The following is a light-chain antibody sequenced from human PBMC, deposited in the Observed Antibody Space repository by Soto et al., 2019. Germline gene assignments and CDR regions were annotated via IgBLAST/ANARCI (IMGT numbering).Light chain of an antibody. V-gene: IGKV3-15*01. CDR3: QQYNNWQWT. Sequence: EIVMTQSPATLSVSPGERATLSCRASQSVSSNLAWYQQKPGQAPRLLIYGASTRATGIPARFSGSGSGTEFTLTISRLQSEDFAVYYCQQYNNWQWTFGQGTKVEIK. J-gene: IGKJ1*01. CDR1: QSVSSN. CDR2: GAS.